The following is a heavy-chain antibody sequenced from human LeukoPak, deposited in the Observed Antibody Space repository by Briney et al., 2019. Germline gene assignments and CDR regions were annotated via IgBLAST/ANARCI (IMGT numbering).Heavy chain of an antibody. CDR3: ARVVAGTRSVDY. J-gene: IGHJ4*02. CDR2: INYSGIT. V-gene: IGHV4-39*07. Sequence: SETLSLTCTVSGGSISSTNYFWGWIRQPPGKGLEWIGSINYSGITYYNPSLKSRVTISVDTSKNQFSLNLSSVTAADTAVYYCARVVAGTRSVDYWGQGTLVTVSS. CDR1: GGSISSTNYF. D-gene: IGHD6-19*01.